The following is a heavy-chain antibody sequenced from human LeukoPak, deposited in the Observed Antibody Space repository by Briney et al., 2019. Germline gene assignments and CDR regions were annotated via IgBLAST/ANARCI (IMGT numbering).Heavy chain of an antibody. V-gene: IGHV3-30*03. CDR3: VGYDSSGYYKLDH. Sequence: GGSLRLSCAASGFTVSSYGMHWVRHAPGKGLEWVSSISDHGNSKYYADSVKGRFTISRDNSKNTLYLQMNSLRAEDTAVYYCVGYDSSGYYKLDHWGQGALVTVSS. CDR2: ISDHGNSK. D-gene: IGHD3-22*01. CDR1: GFTVSSYG. J-gene: IGHJ4*02.